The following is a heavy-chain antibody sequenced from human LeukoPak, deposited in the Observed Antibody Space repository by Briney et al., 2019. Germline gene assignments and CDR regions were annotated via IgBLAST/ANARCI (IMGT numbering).Heavy chain of an antibody. CDR1: GGSVSSGSYY. V-gene: IGHV4-61*01. Sequence: SETLSLTCTASGGSVSSGSYYWSWIRQPPGKGLEWIGYIYYSGSTNYNPSLKSRVTISVDTSKNQFSLKLSSVTAADTAVYYCARGLRNYYDSSGYYGYWGQGTLVTVSS. CDR2: IYYSGST. D-gene: IGHD3-22*01. CDR3: ARGLRNYYDSSGYYGY. J-gene: IGHJ4*02.